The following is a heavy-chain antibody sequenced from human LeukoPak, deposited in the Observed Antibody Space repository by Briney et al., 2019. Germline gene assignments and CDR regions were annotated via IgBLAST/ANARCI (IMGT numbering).Heavy chain of an antibody. Sequence: SETLSLTCTVSGGSISSYYWSWIRQPPGKGLGWIGYIYYSGSANYNPSLKSRVTISVDTSKNQFSLKLSSVTAADTAVYYCARESSGWRAIDIWGQGTMVTVSS. CDR1: GGSISSYY. CDR3: ARESSGWRAIDI. CDR2: IYYSGSA. V-gene: IGHV4-59*01. J-gene: IGHJ3*02. D-gene: IGHD6-19*01.